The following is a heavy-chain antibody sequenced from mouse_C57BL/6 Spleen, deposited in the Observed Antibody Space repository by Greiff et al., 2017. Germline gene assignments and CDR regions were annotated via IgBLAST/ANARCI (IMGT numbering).Heavy chain of an antibody. CDR1: GYSITSGYY. Sequence: VQLKESGPGLVKPSQSLSLTCSVTGYSITSGYYWNWIRQFPGNKLEWMGYISYDGSNNYNPSLKNRISITRDTSKNQFFLKLNSVTTEDTATYYCASSWESYWYFDVWGTGTTVTVSS. V-gene: IGHV3-6*01. CDR2: ISYDGSN. CDR3: ASSWESYWYFDV. D-gene: IGHD4-1*01. J-gene: IGHJ1*03.